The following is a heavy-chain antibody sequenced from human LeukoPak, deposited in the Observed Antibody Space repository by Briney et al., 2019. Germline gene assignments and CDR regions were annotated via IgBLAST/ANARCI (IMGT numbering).Heavy chain of an antibody. CDR2: IWYDGSAK. V-gene: IGHV3-33*08. CDR1: GFTFSSYV. CDR3: AREGGDAFDI. D-gene: IGHD3-16*01. Sequence: TGGSLRLSCAASGFTFSSYVMHWVRQSPGKGLEWVAAIWYDGSAKYFTDSVKGRFTISRDNSKNTLYLQMNSLRSEDTALYFCAREGGDAFDIWGQGTMVTVS. J-gene: IGHJ3*02.